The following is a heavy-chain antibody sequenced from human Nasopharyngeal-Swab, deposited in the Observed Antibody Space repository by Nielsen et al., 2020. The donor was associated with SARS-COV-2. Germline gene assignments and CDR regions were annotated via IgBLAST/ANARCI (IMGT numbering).Heavy chain of an antibody. D-gene: IGHD3-22*01. V-gene: IGHV3-7*03. Sequence: GESLKISCAASGFTFSSYWMNWVRQAPGKGLEWVANIKQDGSEKYYVDSVKGRFTISRDNAKNSLYLQMNSLRAEDTAVYYCARAPKRGSSGYQVVYWGQGTLVTVSS. CDR2: IKQDGSEK. J-gene: IGHJ4*02. CDR3: ARAPKRGSSGYQVVY. CDR1: GFTFSSYW.